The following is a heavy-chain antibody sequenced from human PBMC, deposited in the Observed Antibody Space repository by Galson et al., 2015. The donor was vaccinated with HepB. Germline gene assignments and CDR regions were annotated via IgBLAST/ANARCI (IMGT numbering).Heavy chain of an antibody. CDR3: AKFEDAAFDY. V-gene: IGHV3-23*01. D-gene: IGHD6-13*01. Sequence: SLRLSCAASGFTFSNYAMSWVRQAPGKGLEWVSTISGSGGSTYYADSVKGRSTISRDNSKNTLYLQMHSLRAEDTALYYCAKFEDAAFDYWGQGALVTVSS. CDR2: ISGSGGST. CDR1: GFTFSNYA. J-gene: IGHJ4*02.